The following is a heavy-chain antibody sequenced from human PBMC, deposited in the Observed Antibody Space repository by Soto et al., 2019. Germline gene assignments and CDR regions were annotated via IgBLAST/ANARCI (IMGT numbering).Heavy chain of an antibody. CDR3: AVPGDGSGSYYAGIADY. V-gene: IGHV5-51*01. J-gene: IGHJ4*02. CDR2: IYPGDSDT. CDR1: GYSFTSYW. Sequence: ESLKISCKGSGYSFTSYWIGWVRQMPGKGLEWMGIIYPGDSDTRYSPSFQGQVTISADKSISTAYLQWSSLKASDTAMYYCAVPGDGSGSYYAGIADYWGQGTLVTVSS. D-gene: IGHD3-10*01.